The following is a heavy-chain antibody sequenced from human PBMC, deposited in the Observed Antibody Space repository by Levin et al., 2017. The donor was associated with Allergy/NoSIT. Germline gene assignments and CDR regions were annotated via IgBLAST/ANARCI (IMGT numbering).Heavy chain of an antibody. V-gene: IGHV4-59*01. J-gene: IGHJ4*02. D-gene: IGHD1-26*01. CDR3: ARVRRSAIVGATKAQIFDY. CDR1: GGSISSYY. CDR2: IYYSGST. Sequence: SETLSLTCTVSGGSISSYYWSWIRQPPGKGLEWIGYIYYSGSTNYNPSLKSRVTISVDTSKNQFSLKLSSVTAADTAVYYCARVRRSAIVGATKAQIFDYWGQGTLVTVSS.